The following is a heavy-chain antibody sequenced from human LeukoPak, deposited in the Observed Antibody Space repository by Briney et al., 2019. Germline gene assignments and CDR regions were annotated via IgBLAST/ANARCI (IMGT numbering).Heavy chain of an antibody. CDR3: ARGGDIAAAAGMSDY. Sequence: SETLSLTCTVSGGSISSYYWSWIRQPAGKGLEWIGRIYTSGSTNYNPSLKSRVTISVDTSKNQFSLKLTSVTAADTAVYYCARGGDIAAAAGMSDYWGQGALVTVSS. J-gene: IGHJ4*02. CDR2: IYTSGST. V-gene: IGHV4-4*07. D-gene: IGHD6-13*01. CDR1: GGSISSYY.